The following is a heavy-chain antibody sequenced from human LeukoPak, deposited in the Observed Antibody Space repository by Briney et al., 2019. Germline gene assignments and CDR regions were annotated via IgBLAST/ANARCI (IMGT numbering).Heavy chain of an antibody. CDR2: IDSDGSSR. Sequence: QAGGSLRLSCVASGFTFSNYWMNWVRQAPGKGLVWVSRIDSDGSSRSYTDAVKGRFTISRGNSKNTLYLQMNSLRAEDTAVYYCAKDYYFDSSGYSESGGFYFDYWGQGTLVTVSS. J-gene: IGHJ4*02. CDR1: GFTFSNYW. D-gene: IGHD3-22*01. V-gene: IGHV3-74*01. CDR3: AKDYYFDSSGYSESGGFYFDY.